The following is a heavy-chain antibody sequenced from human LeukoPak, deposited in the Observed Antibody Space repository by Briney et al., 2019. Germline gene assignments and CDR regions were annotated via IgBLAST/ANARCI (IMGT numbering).Heavy chain of an antibody. CDR3: ARALVDTAIDY. V-gene: IGHV4-31*03. Sequence: PSHTLSLTCTVSGGSISSGGYYWSWIRQHPGKGLEWIGYIYYSGSTYYNPSLKSRVTISVDTSKNQFSLKLSSVTAADTAVYYCARALVDTAIDYWGQGTLVTVSS. D-gene: IGHD5-18*01. J-gene: IGHJ4*02. CDR1: GGSISSGGYY. CDR2: IYYSGST.